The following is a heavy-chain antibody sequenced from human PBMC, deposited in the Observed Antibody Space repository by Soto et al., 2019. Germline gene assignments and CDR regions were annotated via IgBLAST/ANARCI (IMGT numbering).Heavy chain of an antibody. CDR1: GFTFSSYS. J-gene: IGHJ6*03. CDR2: ISSSSIYT. D-gene: IGHD3-10*01. Sequence: EVQLVESGGGLVKPGGSLRLSCVVSGFTFSSYSMNWVRQALGKGLEWVSSISSSSIYTYYADSVKGRFTISRDNAKNSVYLQMNSLRAEDTAVYYCARDFKESQYYYYCIDVWGKGTTVTVSS. V-gene: IGHV3-21*06. CDR3: ARDFKESQYYYYCIDV.